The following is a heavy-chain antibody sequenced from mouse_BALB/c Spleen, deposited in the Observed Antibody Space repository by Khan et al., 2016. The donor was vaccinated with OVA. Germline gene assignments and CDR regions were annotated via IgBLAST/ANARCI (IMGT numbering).Heavy chain of an antibody. CDR2: INTHSGVP. CDR1: GYTFTTAA. Sequence: QIQLVQSGPELMKPGETVRISCKASGYTFTTAAMQWVQQMPGKGLKWIGWINTHSGVPKYAEDFKGRFAFSLETSASTAYLQITNLTTEDTATYECAAGGAAINRNDGYAMDSWGQGTSVTVSA. V-gene: IGHV9-4*02. J-gene: IGHJ4*01. CDR3: AAGGAAINRNDGYAMDS. D-gene: IGHD2-14*01.